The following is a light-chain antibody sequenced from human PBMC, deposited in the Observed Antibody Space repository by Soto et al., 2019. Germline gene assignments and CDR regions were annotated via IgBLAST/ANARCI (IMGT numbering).Light chain of an antibody. V-gene: IGKV1-27*01. Sequence: DIQMTQSLSSLSASVGDRVTITCRASQGIRNFLAWYQQKPGKVPKLLISAASTLESGVPSRFSGSGSGTDFTLTITSLQPEDVATYYCQKYSSVITFGQGTRLEIK. CDR1: QGIRNF. CDR2: AAS. J-gene: IGKJ5*01. CDR3: QKYSSVIT.